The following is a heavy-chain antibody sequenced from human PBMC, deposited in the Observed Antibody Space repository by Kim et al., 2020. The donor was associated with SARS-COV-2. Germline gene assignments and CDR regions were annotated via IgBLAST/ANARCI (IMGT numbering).Heavy chain of an antibody. J-gene: IGHJ4*02. CDR1: GGSFSGYY. Sequence: SETLSLTCAVYGGSFSGYYWSWIRQPPGKGLEWIGEINHSGSTNYNPSLKSRVTISVDTSKNQFSLKLSSVTAADTAVYYCARGRIAAAGKGDYWGQGTL. CDR3: ARGRIAAAGKGDY. V-gene: IGHV4-34*01. D-gene: IGHD6-13*01. CDR2: INHSGST.